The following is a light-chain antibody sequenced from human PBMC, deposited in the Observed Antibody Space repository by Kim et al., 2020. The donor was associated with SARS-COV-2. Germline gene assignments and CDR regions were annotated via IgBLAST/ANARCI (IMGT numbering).Light chain of an antibody. CDR1: QDISDY. CDR3: QQLNFYPRT. V-gene: IGKV1-9*01. CDR2: AAS. J-gene: IGKJ3*01. Sequence: QLTQSPSSLSASVGDTVNITCRACQDISDYVAWYQQKPGTAPNLLIFAASTLRRGVPARFSGRRSVTDFTLTISGLQPEDFATYYCQQLNFYPRTFGPGTKVYIK.